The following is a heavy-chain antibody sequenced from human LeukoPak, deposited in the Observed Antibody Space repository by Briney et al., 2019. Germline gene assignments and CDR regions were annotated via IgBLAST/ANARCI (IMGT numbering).Heavy chain of an antibody. D-gene: IGHD2-15*01. J-gene: IGHJ4*02. Sequence: GGSLRLSCAASGFTFSNYAMSWVRQAPGKGLEWVSGISASGGSTYYADAVKGRFTISKDNSKSTLFLQTNSLRADDTAVYYCAKPSSAATPGYWGQGTLVTVSS. CDR3: AKPSSAATPGY. CDR2: ISASGGST. CDR1: GFTFSNYA. V-gene: IGHV3-23*01.